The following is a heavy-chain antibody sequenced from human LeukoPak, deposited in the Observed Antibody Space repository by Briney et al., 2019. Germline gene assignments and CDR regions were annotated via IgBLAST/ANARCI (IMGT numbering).Heavy chain of an antibody. J-gene: IGHJ6*02. V-gene: IGHV3-66*01. CDR2: IYSGGST. CDR1: GFTVSSNY. D-gene: IGHD3-10*01. CDR3: ARDPLTMVRGVNYYYGMDV. Sequence: QPGGSLRLSCAASGFTVSSNYMSWVRQAPGKGLEWVSVIYSGGSTYYADSVKGRFTISRDNSKNTLYLQMNSLRAEDTAVYYCARDPLTMVRGVNYYYGMDVWGQGTTVTVSS.